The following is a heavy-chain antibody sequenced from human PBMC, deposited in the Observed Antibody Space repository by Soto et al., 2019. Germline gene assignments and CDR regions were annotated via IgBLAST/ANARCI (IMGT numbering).Heavy chain of an antibody. CDR3: ARDPPTRDSSGYDYSGH. CDR1: GGTFSSYA. CDR2: IIPIFGTA. V-gene: IGHV1-69*13. J-gene: IGHJ4*02. D-gene: IGHD3-22*01. Sequence: SVKVSCKASGGTFSSYAISWVRQAPGQGLEWMGGIIPIFGTANYAQKFQGRVTITADESTSTAYMELSSLRSEDTAVYYCARDPPTRDSSGYDYSGHWGQGTLVTVSS.